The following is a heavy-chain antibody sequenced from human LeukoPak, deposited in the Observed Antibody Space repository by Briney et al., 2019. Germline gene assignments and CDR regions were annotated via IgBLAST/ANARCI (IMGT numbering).Heavy chain of an antibody. CDR1: GYTFTSYG. V-gene: IGHV1-18*01. D-gene: IGHD1-14*01. Sequence: ASVKVSCKASGYTFTSYGISWVRQAPGQGLEWMGWISAYNGNTNYAQKLQGRVTMTTDTSTSTAYMELSSLRSEDTAVYYCARGRGREPYHYYYYMDVWGKGTTVTISS. CDR2: ISAYNGNT. J-gene: IGHJ6*03. CDR3: ARGRGREPYHYYYYMDV.